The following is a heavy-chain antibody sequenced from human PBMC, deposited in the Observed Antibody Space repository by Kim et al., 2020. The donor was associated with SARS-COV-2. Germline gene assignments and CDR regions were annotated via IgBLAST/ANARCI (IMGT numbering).Heavy chain of an antibody. D-gene: IGHD3-22*01. CDR1: GDSVSSNSAA. V-gene: IGHV6-1*01. CDR3: ARDPTRRYYDSSGYPYYFDY. CDR2: TYYRSKWYN. Sequence: SQTLSLTCAISGDSVSSNSAAWNWIRQSPSRGLEWLGRTYYRSKWYNDYAVSVKSRITINPDTSKNQFSLQLNSVTPEDTAVYYCARDPTRRYYDSSGYPYYFDYWGQGTLVTVSS. J-gene: IGHJ4*02.